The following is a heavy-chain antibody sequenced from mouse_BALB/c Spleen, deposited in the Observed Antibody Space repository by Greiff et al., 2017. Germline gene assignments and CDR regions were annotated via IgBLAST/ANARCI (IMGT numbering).Heavy chain of an antibody. J-gene: IGHJ3*01. CDR2: ISDGGSYT. CDR1: GFTFSDYY. Sequence: EVKLVESGGGLVKPGGSLKLSCAASGFTFSDYYMYWVRQTPEKRLEWVATISDGGSYTYYPDSVKGRFTISRDNAKNNLYLQMSSLKSEDTAMYYCARERGLGSGTFAYWGQGTLVTVSA. V-gene: IGHV5-4*02. CDR3: ARERGLGSGTFAY. D-gene: IGHD3-3*01.